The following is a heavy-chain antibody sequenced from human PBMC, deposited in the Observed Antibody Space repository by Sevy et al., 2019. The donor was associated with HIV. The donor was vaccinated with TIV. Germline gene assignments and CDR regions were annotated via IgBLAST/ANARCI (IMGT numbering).Heavy chain of an antibody. D-gene: IGHD2-8*01. Sequence: SETLSLTCIVSGASISNTAYYWGWIRQSPGKGLEWIASIRHGGYTFYNPSLKSRVTISADTSKNQFSLKLTSVSAADTSIYYCVGPKLTYTNGWHYFDYWGQGTVVSVSS. V-gene: IGHV4-39*01. CDR2: IRHGGYT. J-gene: IGHJ4*02. CDR1: GASISNTAYY. CDR3: VGPKLTYTNGWHYFDY.